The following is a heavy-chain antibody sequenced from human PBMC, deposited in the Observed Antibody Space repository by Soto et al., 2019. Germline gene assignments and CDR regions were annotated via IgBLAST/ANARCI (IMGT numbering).Heavy chain of an antibody. Sequence: SQALSLTCAITGDSVSSNSAGWSWVRQSPSRGLEWLGRTYYRSKWYYEYAVSVRGRITINPDTSKNQYSLQLNSVTPEDTAVYSCSRGEQYSGRIFDYWGQGTMVIVSS. CDR2: TYYRSKWYY. CDR3: SRGEQYSGRIFDY. CDR1: GDSVSSNSAG. J-gene: IGHJ4*01. V-gene: IGHV6-1*01. D-gene: IGHD1-26*01.